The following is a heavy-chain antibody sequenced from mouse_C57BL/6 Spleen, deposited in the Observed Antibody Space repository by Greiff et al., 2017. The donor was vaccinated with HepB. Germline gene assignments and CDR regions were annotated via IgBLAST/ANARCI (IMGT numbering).Heavy chain of an antibody. V-gene: IGHV5-17*01. CDR2: ISSGSSTI. CDR3: ARGLGAMDY. CDR1: GFTFSDYG. D-gene: IGHD3-3*01. J-gene: IGHJ4*01. Sequence: DVMLVESGGGLVKPGGSLKLSCAASGFTFSDYGMHWVRQAPEKGLEWVAYISSGSSTIYYADTVKGRFTISRDNAKNTLFLRMTSLRSEDTAMYYCARGLGAMDYWGQGTSVTVSS.